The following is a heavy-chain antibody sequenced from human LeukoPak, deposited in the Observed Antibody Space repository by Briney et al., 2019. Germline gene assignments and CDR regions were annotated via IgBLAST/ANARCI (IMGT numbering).Heavy chain of an antibody. CDR1: GFTFSSYE. Sequence: GGSLRLSCAASGFTFSSYEMNWVGQAPGKGVEGGSYISSSGSTIYYADSVKGRFTISRDNAKNSLYLQMNSLRAADTAVYYCARDRSGWYYFDYWGQGTLLTVSS. CDR3: ARDRSGWYYFDY. J-gene: IGHJ4*02. CDR2: ISSSGSTI. D-gene: IGHD6-19*01. V-gene: IGHV3-48*03.